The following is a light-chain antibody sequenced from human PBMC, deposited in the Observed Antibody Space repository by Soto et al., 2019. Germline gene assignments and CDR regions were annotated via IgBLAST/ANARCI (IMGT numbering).Light chain of an antibody. V-gene: IGKV1-12*01. CDR2: AAS. CDR1: QSISSW. Sequence: DIQMTQSPSSVSASVGDRVTITCRASQSISSWLAWYQQKLGKAPKLLIYAASTLQSGVPSRFSGSGSGTDFTLTISNLQPDDFATYYCQQANTFPTFGQGTKLEIK. CDR3: QQANTFPT. J-gene: IGKJ2*01.